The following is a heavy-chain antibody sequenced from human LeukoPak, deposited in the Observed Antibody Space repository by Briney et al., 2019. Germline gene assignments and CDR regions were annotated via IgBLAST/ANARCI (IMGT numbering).Heavy chain of an antibody. D-gene: IGHD2-2*02. Sequence: SETLSLTCTVSGYSISSGYYWGWIRQPPGKGLEWIGSIYHSGSTYYNPSLKSRVTISVDTSKNQFSLKLSSVTAADTAVYHCARDCSSTSCYTFGFDYWGQGTLVTVSS. CDR3: ARDCSSTSCYTFGFDY. CDR2: IYHSGST. J-gene: IGHJ4*02. CDR1: GYSISSGYY. V-gene: IGHV4-38-2*02.